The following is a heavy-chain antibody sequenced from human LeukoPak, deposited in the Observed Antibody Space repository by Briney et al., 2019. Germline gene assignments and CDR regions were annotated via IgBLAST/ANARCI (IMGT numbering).Heavy chain of an antibody. CDR2: ISSSSSYI. J-gene: IGHJ5*02. V-gene: IGHV3-21*01. D-gene: IGHD3-3*01. CDR1: GFTFSSYS. CDR3: ARDATDFWSGYYNWFDP. Sequence: GGSLRLSCAASGFTFSSYSMNWVRQAPGKGLEWVSSISSSSSYIYYADSVKGRFTISGDNAKNSLYLQMNSLRAEDTAVYYCARDATDFWSGYYNWFDPWGQGTLVTVSS.